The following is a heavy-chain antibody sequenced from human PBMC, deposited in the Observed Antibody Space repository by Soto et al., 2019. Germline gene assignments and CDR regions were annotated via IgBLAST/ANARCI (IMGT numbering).Heavy chain of an antibody. CDR1: AASFSKYY. D-gene: IGHD3-16*01. Sequence: SETLSLTCTVSAASFSKYYWSWIRQPPGKGLEWIGYIYFNGNTNYNPSLKRRVTISIDTSKKQISLNLTSVTDADTAVYYCASVTFGGVVLAHWGQGTLVTAPQ. CDR3: ASVTFGGVVLAH. J-gene: IGHJ4*02. CDR2: IYFNGNT. V-gene: IGHV4-59*01.